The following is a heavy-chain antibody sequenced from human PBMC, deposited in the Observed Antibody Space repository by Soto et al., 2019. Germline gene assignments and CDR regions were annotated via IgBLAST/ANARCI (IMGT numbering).Heavy chain of an antibody. CDR1: GGTLSSYA. Sequence: ASVKVSCKASGGTLSSYAISWVRQAPGQGLEWMGGIIPIFGTANYAQKFQGRVTITADESTSTAYMELSSLRSEDTAVYYCARGVGSGSYYNQYNWFDPWGQGTLVTVSS. V-gene: IGHV1-69*13. CDR3: ARGVGSGSYYNQYNWFDP. D-gene: IGHD3-10*01. J-gene: IGHJ5*02. CDR2: IIPIFGTA.